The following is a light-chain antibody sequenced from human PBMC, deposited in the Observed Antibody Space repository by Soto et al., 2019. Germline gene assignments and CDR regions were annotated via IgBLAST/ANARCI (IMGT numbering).Light chain of an antibody. J-gene: IGKJ1*01. CDR3: QQYYNWPPTWT. CDR2: DSS. CDR1: QSVSSS. Sequence: EIVMTQSPATLSVSPWERATLSCRASQSVSSSVAWYQQKPGQAPRLLIYDSSSRATGVPARFSGSGSGTEFSLAISSLQSEDFAVYYCQQYYNWPPTWTFGQGTKVDIK. V-gene: IGKV3-15*01.